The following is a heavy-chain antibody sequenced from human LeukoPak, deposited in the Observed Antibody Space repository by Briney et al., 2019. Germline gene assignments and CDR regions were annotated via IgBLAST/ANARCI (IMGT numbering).Heavy chain of an antibody. Sequence: GASVKASCKASGGTFSSYAISWVRQAPGQGLEWMGRIIPIFGTANYAQKFQGRVTITTDESTSTAYMELSCLRSEDTAVYYCARDENYGGNYGYWGQGTLVTVSS. D-gene: IGHD4/OR15-4a*01. CDR1: GGTFSSYA. J-gene: IGHJ4*02. CDR3: ARDENYGGNYGY. CDR2: IIPIFGTA. V-gene: IGHV1-69*05.